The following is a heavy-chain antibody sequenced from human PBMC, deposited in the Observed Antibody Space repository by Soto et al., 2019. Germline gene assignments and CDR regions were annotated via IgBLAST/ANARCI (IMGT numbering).Heavy chain of an antibody. CDR1: GFTFSSYA. Sequence: PGGSLRLSCAASGFTFSSYAMSWVRQAPGKGLEWVSAISGSGGSTYYADSVKGRFTISRDNSKNTLYLQMNSLRAEDTAVYYCAKSEAAAGTKERLFDYWGQGTLVTVSS. J-gene: IGHJ4*02. D-gene: IGHD6-13*01. V-gene: IGHV3-23*01. CDR2: ISGSGGST. CDR3: AKSEAAAGTKERLFDY.